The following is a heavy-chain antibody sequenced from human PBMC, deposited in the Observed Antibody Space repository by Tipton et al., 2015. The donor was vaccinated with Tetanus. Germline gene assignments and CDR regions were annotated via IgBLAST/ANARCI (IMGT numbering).Heavy chain of an antibody. CDR1: GFIVSSSY. J-gene: IGHJ4*02. Sequence: LRLSCAASGFIVSSSYMSWVRQTPGKGLEWIGYIYQTGTTYYNPSLKGRVTISMDRSNTQFSLRLDSLTAADTAVYYCARAAGFLGLTHDFWGRGTLVSVSS. CDR2: IYQTGTT. D-gene: IGHD2/OR15-2a*01. CDR3: ARAAGFLGLTHDF. V-gene: IGHV4-30-2*01.